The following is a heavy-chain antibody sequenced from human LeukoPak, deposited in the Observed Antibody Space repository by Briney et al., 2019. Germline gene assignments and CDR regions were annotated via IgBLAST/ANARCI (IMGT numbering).Heavy chain of an antibody. V-gene: IGHV3-43*02. CDR2: ISEDGGST. D-gene: IGHD2-8*01. CDR3: AKDIMGSRDNWFDP. J-gene: IGHJ5*02. Sequence: SGGSLRLSCAASGFSFDDYVMHWVRQSPGKGLEWVSLISEDGGSTYYADSVRGRFTISRDNSKNSLYLQMSSLRTEDTALYYCAKDIMGSRDNWFDPWGQGTLVTVSS. CDR1: GFSFDDYV.